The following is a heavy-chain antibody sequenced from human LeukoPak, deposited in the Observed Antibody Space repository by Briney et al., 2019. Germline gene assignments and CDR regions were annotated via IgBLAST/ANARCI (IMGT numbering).Heavy chain of an antibody. CDR2: IYYSGST. Sequence: PSQTLPLTCTVSGGSISSGGYSWSWIRQHPGKGLEWIGYIYYSGSTYYNPSLKSRVTISVDTSKNQFSLKLSSVTAADTAVYYCARDHYIPYYYDSSGYRPYYYYGMDVWGQGTTVTVSS. J-gene: IGHJ6*02. CDR3: ARDHYIPYYYDSSGYRPYYYYGMDV. V-gene: IGHV4-31*03. D-gene: IGHD3-22*01. CDR1: GGSISSGGYS.